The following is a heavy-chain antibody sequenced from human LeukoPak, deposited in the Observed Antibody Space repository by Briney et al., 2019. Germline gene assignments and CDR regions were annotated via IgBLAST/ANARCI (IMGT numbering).Heavy chain of an antibody. CDR2: ISGSGGST. Sequence: GRSLRLSCAASGFTFSNYGMNWVRQAPGRGLEWVSGISGSGGSTYYADSVKGRFTISRDNSKYTLYLQVNSLRAEDTAIYYCAKKRVLVVPAADFDYWGQGTLVTVSS. J-gene: IGHJ4*02. D-gene: IGHD2-2*01. CDR3: AKKRVLVVPAADFDY. V-gene: IGHV3-23*01. CDR1: GFTFSNYG.